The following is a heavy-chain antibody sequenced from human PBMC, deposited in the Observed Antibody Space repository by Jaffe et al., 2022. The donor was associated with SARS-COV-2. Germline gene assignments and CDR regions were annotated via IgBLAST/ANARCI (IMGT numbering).Heavy chain of an antibody. V-gene: IGHV3-30*18. CDR3: AKDRVGCGGDCFHFDY. CDR2: ISYDGSNK. D-gene: IGHD2-21*02. CDR1: GFTFSSYG. Sequence: QVQLVESGGGVVQPGRSLRLSCAASGFTFSSYGMHWVRQAPGKGLEWVAVISYDGSNKYYADSVKGRFTISRDNSKNTLYLQMNSLRAEDTAVYYCAKDRVGCGGDCFHFDYWGQGTLVTVSS. J-gene: IGHJ4*02.